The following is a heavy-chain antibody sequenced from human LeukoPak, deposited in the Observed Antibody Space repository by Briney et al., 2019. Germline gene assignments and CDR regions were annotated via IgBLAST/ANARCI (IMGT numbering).Heavy chain of an antibody. V-gene: IGHV4-39*07. D-gene: IGHD6-19*01. J-gene: IGHJ4*02. CDR2: IYYSGST. CDR3: ASFSVAGAFDY. CDR1: GGSISSTSYY. Sequence: SDTLSLTCTVSGGSISSTSYYWGWIRQPPGKGLEWIGSIYYSGSTYHNPSPKSRVTISVDTSKNQFSLKLSSVTAADTAVYYCASFSVAGAFDYWGQGTLVTVSS.